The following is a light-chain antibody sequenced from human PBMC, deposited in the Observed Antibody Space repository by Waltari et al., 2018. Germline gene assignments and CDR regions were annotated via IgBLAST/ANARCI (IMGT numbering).Light chain of an antibody. CDR3: QQYAKAPDT. Sequence: EIVLTQSPGTLYLSPGERATLSCRASQTFNSNYLAWYQQKPGQVPRLLIYAASKRATDIPDRFSGSGSGTDFTLTISRLEPEDCAVYYCQQYAKAPDTFGQGTRLEIK. CDR1: QTFNSNY. J-gene: IGKJ2*01. V-gene: IGKV3-20*01. CDR2: AAS.